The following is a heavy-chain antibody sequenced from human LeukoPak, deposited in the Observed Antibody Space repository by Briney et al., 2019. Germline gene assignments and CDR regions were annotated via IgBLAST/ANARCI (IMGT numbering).Heavy chain of an antibody. V-gene: IGHV3-23*01. CDR3: AEDRLHD. Sequence: PGGSLRLACAVSGFTSGSYVISWVRQAPGKGLEWVSAFRGDSGRTYYADSVKGRFTISRDNSKNTVFLQMNSLRAEDTALYYCAEDRLHDWGQGTLVTVSS. CDR2: FRGDSGRT. J-gene: IGHJ4*02. CDR1: GFTSGSYV.